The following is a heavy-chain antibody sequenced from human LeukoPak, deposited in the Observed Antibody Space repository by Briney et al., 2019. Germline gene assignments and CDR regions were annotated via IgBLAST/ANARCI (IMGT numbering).Heavy chain of an antibody. Sequence: AGRSLRLSCAASGFTFSSYGMHWVRQAPGKGLEWVAVIWYDGSNKYYADSVKGRFTISRDNSKNTLYLQMNSLRAEDTAVYYCARDWVLYGMDVWGQGTTVTVSS. CDR3: ARDWVLYGMDV. J-gene: IGHJ6*02. D-gene: IGHD1-1*01. CDR1: GFTFSSYG. V-gene: IGHV3-33*01. CDR2: IWYDGSNK.